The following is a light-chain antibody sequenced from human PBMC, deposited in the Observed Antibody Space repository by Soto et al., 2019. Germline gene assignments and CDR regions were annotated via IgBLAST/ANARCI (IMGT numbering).Light chain of an antibody. V-gene: IGKV1-12*02. Sequence: DIQMNQSPSSVSASVGDRVTITCQASQDISSWFAWYQQKPGKAPKLLIYAASSLHSGVPSRFSGSASGTDFTVSINSLQPGDFETYFCQQANSFSFGGGTKVEIK. CDR1: QDISSW. CDR3: QQANSFS. CDR2: AAS. J-gene: IGKJ4*01.